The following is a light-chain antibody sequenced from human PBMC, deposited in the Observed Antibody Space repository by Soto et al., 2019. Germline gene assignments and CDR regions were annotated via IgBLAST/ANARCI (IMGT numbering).Light chain of an antibody. Sequence: SALNLPASVSGSPGQSITISCTGTISDVGRYNFVSWYQRHPGKAPQLMIYAVTNRPSGVSNRFSGYKSGNTASLTISGLQAEDEADYYCSSYTNSTTQVFGTGTKVTV. CDR1: ISDVGRYNF. CDR2: AVT. J-gene: IGLJ1*01. CDR3: SSYTNSTTQV. V-gene: IGLV2-14*01.